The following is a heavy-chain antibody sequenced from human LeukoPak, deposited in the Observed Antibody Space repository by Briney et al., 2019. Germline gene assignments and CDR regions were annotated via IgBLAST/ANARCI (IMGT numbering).Heavy chain of an antibody. Sequence: GGSLRLSCVASGFTLTSYSMTWVRQAPGKGLEWVSSISSSSTSMYYAETVKGRFTISRDNAKNSLYLQMNSLRAEDTAVYYCARDPITFGGLIVRFDYWGQGTLVTVSS. CDR2: ISSSSTSM. CDR1: GFTLTSYS. D-gene: IGHD3-16*02. CDR3: ARDPITFGGLIVRFDY. J-gene: IGHJ4*02. V-gene: IGHV3-21*06.